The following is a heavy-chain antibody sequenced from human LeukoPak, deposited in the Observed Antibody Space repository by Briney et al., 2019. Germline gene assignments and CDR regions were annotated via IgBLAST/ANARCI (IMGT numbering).Heavy chain of an antibody. V-gene: IGHV4-59*01. Sequence: SETLSLTCTVSGASISSYYWSWIRQPPGKGLEWIGYIYYSGSTNYNPSLKSRVTISVDTSKNQFSLRLSSVTAADTAVYYCARHRYYYDSSGYCYQPWGQGTLVTVSS. J-gene: IGHJ5*02. CDR3: ARHRYYYDSSGYCYQP. D-gene: IGHD3-22*01. CDR1: GASISSYY. CDR2: IYYSGST.